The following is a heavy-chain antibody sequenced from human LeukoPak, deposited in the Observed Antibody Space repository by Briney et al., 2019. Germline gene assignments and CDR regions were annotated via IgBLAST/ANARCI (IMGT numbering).Heavy chain of an antibody. CDR3: ARGLGQWLDD. Sequence: PGGSLRLSCAASGFTFSSYGMHWVRQAPGEGLEWVAVIWYDGSNKYYADSVKGRFTISRDNSKNTLYLQMNSLRAEDTAVYYCARGLGQWLDDWGQGTLVTVSS. D-gene: IGHD6-19*01. CDR1: GFTFSSYG. J-gene: IGHJ4*02. CDR2: IWYDGSNK. V-gene: IGHV3-33*01.